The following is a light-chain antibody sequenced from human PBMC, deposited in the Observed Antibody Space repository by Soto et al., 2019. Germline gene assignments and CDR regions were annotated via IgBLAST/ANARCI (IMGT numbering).Light chain of an antibody. CDR1: QSVGRN. Sequence: EIVMAQSPASLSVSPGERAALSCRASQSVGRNLAWYQQKPGQAPRLLIYDASTRATGIPARFSGGGSGTEFTLSISSLQSEDFAVYYCQQYNNWPPITFGQGTRLEIK. J-gene: IGKJ5*01. CDR3: QQYNNWPPIT. V-gene: IGKV3-15*01. CDR2: DAS.